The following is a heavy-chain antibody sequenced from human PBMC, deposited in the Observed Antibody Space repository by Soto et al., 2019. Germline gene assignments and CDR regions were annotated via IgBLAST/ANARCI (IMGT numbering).Heavy chain of an antibody. CDR2: IKQDGIEK. D-gene: IGHD3-9*01. CDR1: GFTFSSFW. V-gene: IGHV3-7*01. CDR3: ATLRYFDSLLPGFDY. Sequence: GGSLRLSCAASGFTFSSFWMTWVRQAPGKGLEWVANIKQDGIEKYYVDSVKGRFTISRDNAKNSLFLQMNSLTAEDTAVYYCATLRYFDSLLPGFDYWGHGXLVTV. J-gene: IGHJ4*01.